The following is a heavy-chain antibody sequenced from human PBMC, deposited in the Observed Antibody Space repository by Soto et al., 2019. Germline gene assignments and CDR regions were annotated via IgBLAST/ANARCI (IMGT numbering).Heavy chain of an antibody. V-gene: IGHV3-21*01. CDR1: GFTFSSYS. CDR3: ARALNWNYLKNWFEP. D-gene: IGHD1-7*01. J-gene: IGHJ5*02. CDR2: ICSSSRYI. Sequence: PEGSLRLSCAASGFTFSSYSMNWVRQAPGNGLEWVSSICSSSRYIYYADSVKGRFTISRDNAKNSLYLQMNRLRAEDTAVYYCARALNWNYLKNWFEPWGPGTLVTVAS.